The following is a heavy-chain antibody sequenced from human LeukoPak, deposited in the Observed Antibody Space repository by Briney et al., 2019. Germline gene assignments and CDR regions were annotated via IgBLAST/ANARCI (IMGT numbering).Heavy chain of an antibody. CDR2: IHYSGST. J-gene: IGHJ5*02. D-gene: IGHD3-3*02. V-gene: IGHV4-59*02. CDR1: GASVSAYY. Sequence: SETLSLTCTVSGASVSAYYWTWIRQPPGKRLEWLGYIHYSGSTNYNPSLNSRVTMSLDASKNQFSLKLSSVSAADTAVYYSVQVRLAGLFDPWGQGTLVTVSS. CDR3: VQVRLAGLFDP.